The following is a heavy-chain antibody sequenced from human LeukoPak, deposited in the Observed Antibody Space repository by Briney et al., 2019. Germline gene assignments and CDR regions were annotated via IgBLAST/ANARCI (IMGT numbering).Heavy chain of an antibody. V-gene: IGHV4-59*01. D-gene: IGHD2-2*01. Sequence: PSETLSLTCTVSGGSISSYYWSWIRQPPGKGLEWIGYIYYSGSTNYNPSLKSRVTISVDTSKNQFSLKLSSVTAADTAVYYCARHPRDIVVVPAVRNWLDPWGQGTLVIVSS. CDR1: GGSISSYY. CDR2: IYYSGST. CDR3: ARHPRDIVVVPAVRNWLDP. J-gene: IGHJ5*02.